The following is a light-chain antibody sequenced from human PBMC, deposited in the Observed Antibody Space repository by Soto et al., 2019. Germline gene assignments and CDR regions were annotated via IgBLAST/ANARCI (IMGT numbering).Light chain of an antibody. CDR1: QGIRND. Sequence: ASQMTQSPSSLSASVGDRVTITCRASQGIRNDLGWYQQKPGKAPKXXIYAASSLQSGVPSRFSGSGSGTDFTLTISSLQPEDFATYYCLQDYNYPWTFGQGTKVDIK. CDR3: LQDYNYPWT. CDR2: AAS. V-gene: IGKV1-6*01. J-gene: IGKJ1*01.